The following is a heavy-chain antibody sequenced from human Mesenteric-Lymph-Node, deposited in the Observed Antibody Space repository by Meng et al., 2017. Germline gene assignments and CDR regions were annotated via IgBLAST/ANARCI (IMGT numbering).Heavy chain of an antibody. CDR3: ARRGSSWYFDS. D-gene: IGHD6-13*01. CDR1: GGSISSGDYY. Sequence: QVQLQQEGAGLLKPSQTLSLTCTVSGGSISSGDYYWSWIRQPAGKGLEWIGNMHYSGTTYYNPSLKSRITISVDTSKNQFSLKLSSVTAADTAVYYCARRGSSWYFDSWGQGALVTVSS. CDR2: MHYSGTT. J-gene: IGHJ4*02. V-gene: IGHV4-61*09.